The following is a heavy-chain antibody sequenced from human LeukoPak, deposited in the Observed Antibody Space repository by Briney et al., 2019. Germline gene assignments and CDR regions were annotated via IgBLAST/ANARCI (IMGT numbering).Heavy chain of an antibody. CDR2: IYHSGST. CDR3: ARVLRIAVAGTYHDAFDI. V-gene: IGHV4-38-2*02. D-gene: IGHD6-19*01. Sequence: KPSETLSLTCTVSGYSISSGYYWGWIRQPPGKGLEWIGSIYHSGSTYYNPSLKSRVTISVDTSKNQFSLKLSSVTAADTAVYYCARVLRIAVAGTYHDAFDIWGQGTMVTVSS. CDR1: GYSISSGYY. J-gene: IGHJ3*02.